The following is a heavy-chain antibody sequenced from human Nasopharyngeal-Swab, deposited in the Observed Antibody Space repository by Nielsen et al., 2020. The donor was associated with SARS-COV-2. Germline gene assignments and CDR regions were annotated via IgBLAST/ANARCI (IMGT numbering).Heavy chain of an antibody. CDR3: ARDHSYYDSNGYYFDY. D-gene: IGHD3-22*01. CDR1: GGSISTYY. V-gene: IGHV4-59*01. Sequence: SETLSLTSTVSGGSISTYYWSCIRQPPGKGLEWIGYTHSSGTTNYNPSLKSRVTISVDTSKNQFSLKLSSVTAADTAVYYCARDHSYYDSNGYYFDYWGLGTLVTVSS. CDR2: THSSGTT. J-gene: IGHJ4*02.